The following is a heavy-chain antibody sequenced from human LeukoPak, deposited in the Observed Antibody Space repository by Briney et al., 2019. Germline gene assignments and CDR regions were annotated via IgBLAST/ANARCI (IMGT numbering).Heavy chain of an antibody. Sequence: PGGSLRLSCAASGFTFSSYAMSWVRQAPGKGLEWVSAISGSGGSTYYADSVKGRFTISRDNSKNTLYLQMNSLRAEDTAVYYCAKDRRGFTMMYYFDYWGQGTLVTVSS. CDR2: ISGSGGST. D-gene: IGHD3-22*01. V-gene: IGHV3-23*01. J-gene: IGHJ4*02. CDR1: GFTFSSYA. CDR3: AKDRRGFTMMYYFDY.